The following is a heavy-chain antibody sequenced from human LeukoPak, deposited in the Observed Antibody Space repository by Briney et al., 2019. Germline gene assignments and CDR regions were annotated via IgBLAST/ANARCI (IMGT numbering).Heavy chain of an antibody. Sequence: SGTLSLTCAVSGGSISSSTNWWSWVRQPPGKGLEWIGEIYHSGGTNYNPPLKSRITISVDKSQNQFSLNLRSVTAADTAVYYCARDLFRGDWYGGFDYWGQGTLVTVSS. CDR1: GGSISSSTNW. J-gene: IGHJ4*02. CDR3: ARDLFRGDWYGGFDY. CDR2: IYHSGGT. D-gene: IGHD6-19*01. V-gene: IGHV4-4*02.